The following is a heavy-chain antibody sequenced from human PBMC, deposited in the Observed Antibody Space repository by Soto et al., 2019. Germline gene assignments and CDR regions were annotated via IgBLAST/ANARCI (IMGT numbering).Heavy chain of an antibody. CDR1: GYTFTGYY. V-gene: IGHV1-2*02. Sequence: QVQLVQSGAEVKKPGASVKVSCKASGYTFTGYYMHWVRQAPGQGLEWMGWINPNSGGTNYAQKFQGRVTMTRDTSISTAYMELSRMRSDDTAVYYCARERIAVAGIYYYYSGMDVWGQGTTVTVSS. CDR2: INPNSGGT. D-gene: IGHD6-19*01. CDR3: ARERIAVAGIYYYYSGMDV. J-gene: IGHJ6*02.